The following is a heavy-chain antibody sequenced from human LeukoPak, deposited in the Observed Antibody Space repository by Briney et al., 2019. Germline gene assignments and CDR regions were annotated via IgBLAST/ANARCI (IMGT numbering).Heavy chain of an antibody. J-gene: IGHJ4*02. CDR1: GFTFSSYA. D-gene: IGHD6-19*01. CDR3: AKVPNSGWIFDY. CDR2: ISSSGAST. V-gene: IGHV3-23*01. Sequence: TGGSLRLSCAASGFTFSSYAMSWVRQAPGKGLEWVSTISSSGASTRYADSVKGRFTISRDNSKNTLYLQMNSLRAEDTAVYYCAKVPNSGWIFDYWGQGTLVTVSS.